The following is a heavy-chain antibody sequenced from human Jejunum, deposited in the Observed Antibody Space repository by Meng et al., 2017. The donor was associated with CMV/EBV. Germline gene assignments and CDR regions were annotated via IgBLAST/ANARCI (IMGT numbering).Heavy chain of an antibody. CDR1: FTVSRNW. J-gene: IGHJ6*02. CDR3: ARITTFGTGLHGMDV. Sequence: FTVSRNWMTGVHQAPGKGLEWVANINEDGGEIYYVDSLKGRFTISRDNAKNSLYLQMNSLRAEDSAVYYCARITTFGTGLHGMDVWGQGTTVTVSS. D-gene: IGHD3-3*01. V-gene: IGHV3-7*01. CDR2: INEDGGEI.